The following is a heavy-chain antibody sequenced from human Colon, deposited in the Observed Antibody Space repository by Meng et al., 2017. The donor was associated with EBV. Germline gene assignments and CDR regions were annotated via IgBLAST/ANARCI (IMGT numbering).Heavy chain of an antibody. D-gene: IGHD3-10*01. CDR2: INGDGSGT. CDR1: GFSFSGYW. Sequence: EGQLVESGGGLVHPGGSLSLSCAASGFSFSGYWMHWVRQAPGKGLAWVSRINGDGSGTTYADSVKGRFSISRDNAKNTLYLQMNSLRAEDTATYYCARDDASEFDWGQGTLVTVSS. V-gene: IGHV3-74*03. J-gene: IGHJ4*02. CDR3: ARDDASEFD.